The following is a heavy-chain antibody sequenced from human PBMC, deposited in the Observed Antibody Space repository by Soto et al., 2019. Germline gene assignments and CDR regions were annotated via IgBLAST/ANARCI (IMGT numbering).Heavy chain of an antibody. D-gene: IGHD6-19*01. CDR2: VSGSGAST. CDR3: AKTIPASGWAIDY. J-gene: IGHJ4*02. CDR1: GFTFSNYA. Sequence: GGSLRLSCAASGFTFSNYAMNWVRQAPGKGLEWVSAVSGSGASTYYADSVKGRSTVSRDNSKNTLYMQMNSLRDEDTALYYCAKTIPASGWAIDYWGQGTLVTVSS. V-gene: IGHV3-23*01.